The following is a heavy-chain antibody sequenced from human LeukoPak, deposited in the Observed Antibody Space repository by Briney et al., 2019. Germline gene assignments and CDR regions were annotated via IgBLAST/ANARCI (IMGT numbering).Heavy chain of an antibody. J-gene: IGHJ4*02. CDR1: GYTFTSYG. D-gene: IGHD5-24*01. CDR3: ARDTPSRRDGYDFDY. V-gene: IGHV1-18*01. Sequence: ASVKVSCKASGYTFTSYGISWVRQAPGQGLEWMGWISGYNGNTNYAQELQGRVTMTTDTSTSAAYMELRSLRSDDTAVYYCARDTPSRRDGYDFDYWGQGTLVTVSS. CDR2: ISGYNGNT.